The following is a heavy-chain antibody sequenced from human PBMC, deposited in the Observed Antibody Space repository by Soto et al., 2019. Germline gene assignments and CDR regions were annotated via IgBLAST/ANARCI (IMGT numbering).Heavy chain of an antibody. CDR1: GGSISSGDYY. J-gene: IGHJ6*02. Sequence: PSETLSLTCTVSGGSISSGDYYWSWIRQPPGKGLEWIGYIYYSGSTYYNPSLKSRVTISVDTSKNQFSLKLSSVTAADTAVYYCAREFTGSSYYYYGMDVWGQGTTVTVSS. V-gene: IGHV4-30-4*01. CDR2: IYYSGST. D-gene: IGHD3-16*02. CDR3: AREFTGSSYYYYGMDV.